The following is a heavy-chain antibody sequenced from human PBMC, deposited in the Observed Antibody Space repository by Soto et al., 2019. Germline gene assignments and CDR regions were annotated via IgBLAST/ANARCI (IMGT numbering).Heavy chain of an antibody. V-gene: IGHV1-69*12. J-gene: IGHJ5*02. CDR3: ARGSGYVRSIRNNWFDP. D-gene: IGHD5-12*01. CDR2: IIPIFGTA. Sequence: QVQLVQSGAEVKKPGSSVKVSCKASGGTFSSYAISWVRQAPGQGLEWMGGIIPIFGTANYAQKFQGRVTITADEATSPAYRELSSLRSEDTAVYYCARGSGYVRSIRNNWFDPWGQGTLVTVAS. CDR1: GGTFSSYA.